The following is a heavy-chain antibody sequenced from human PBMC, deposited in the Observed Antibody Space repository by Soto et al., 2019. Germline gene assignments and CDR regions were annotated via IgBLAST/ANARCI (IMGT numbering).Heavy chain of an antibody. CDR2: ISAYNGNT. J-gene: IGHJ5*02. CDR3: AGVRIFCSSTSCYWNWFDP. V-gene: IGHV1-18*04. Sequence: QVQLVQSGAEVKKPGASVKVSCKASGYTFTSYGISWVRQAPGQGLEWMGWISAYNGNTNYAQKLQGRVTMTTDTSTGTAYMELRSLRSDDTAVYYCAGVRIFCSSTSCYWNWFDPWGQGTLVTVSS. D-gene: IGHD2-2*01. CDR1: GYTFTSYG.